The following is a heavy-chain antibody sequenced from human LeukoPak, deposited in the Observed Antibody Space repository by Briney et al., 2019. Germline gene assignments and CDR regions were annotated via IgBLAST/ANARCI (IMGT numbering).Heavy chain of an antibody. J-gene: IGHJ4*02. CDR2: INPSGGST. V-gene: IGHV1-46*01. CDR1: GYTFTNYY. D-gene: IGHD5-12*01. Sequence: ASVKVSCKASGYTFTNYYMNWVRQAPGQGPEWMGIINPSGGSTSYAQKFQGRVTVTRDTSTSTVYMELSSLRSEDTAMYYCAREGEIGYDLSDYWGQGTLVTVSS. CDR3: AREGEIGYDLSDY.